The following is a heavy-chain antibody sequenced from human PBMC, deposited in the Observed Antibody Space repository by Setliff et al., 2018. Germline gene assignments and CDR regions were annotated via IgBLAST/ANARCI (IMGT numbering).Heavy chain of an antibody. CDR1: GDSFSGYF. CDR3: AGGAFGSRWYVRPWFDP. CDR2: IDQSGST. D-gene: IGHD6-13*01. J-gene: IGHJ5*02. Sequence: SETLSLTCAVYGDSFSGYFWTWIRQPPGKGLEWIGDIDQSGSTNYNPSLKSRLTISVDTAKNQFSLSLSSVTAADTAVYYCAGGAFGSRWYVRPWFDPWGQGTLVTVSS. V-gene: IGHV4-34*01.